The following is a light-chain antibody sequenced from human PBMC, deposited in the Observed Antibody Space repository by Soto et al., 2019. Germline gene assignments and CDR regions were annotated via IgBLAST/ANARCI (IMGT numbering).Light chain of an antibody. CDR2: DVT. Sequence: QSALTQPASVSGSPGQSITISCTGTSSDVGGYNYVSWYQQHPGRAPRLIIYDVTNRPSGVSDRFSASKSGNTASLTISGLQAEDEADYYCSSDTRSSTLVVFGGGTQLTVL. CDR3: SSDTRSSTLVV. CDR1: SSDVGGYNY. V-gene: IGLV2-14*01. J-gene: IGLJ2*01.